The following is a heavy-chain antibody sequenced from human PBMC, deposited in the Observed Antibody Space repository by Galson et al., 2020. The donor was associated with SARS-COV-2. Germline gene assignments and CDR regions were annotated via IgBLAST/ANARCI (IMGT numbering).Heavy chain of an antibody. CDR3: AKEMTVLQFLEETYYHYALDV. CDR2: ISFDGSDK. J-gene: IGHJ6*02. Sequence: GGSLRLSCSASGYTFNNFDMHWVRQAPGKGLEWVAVISFDGSDKYYADSVKGRFIISRDNSKNTLYLEMSSLRIEDTALYYCAKEMTVLQFLEETYYHYALDVWGQGTTVTVSS. CDR1: GYTFNNFD. D-gene: IGHD3-3*01. V-gene: IGHV3-30*18.